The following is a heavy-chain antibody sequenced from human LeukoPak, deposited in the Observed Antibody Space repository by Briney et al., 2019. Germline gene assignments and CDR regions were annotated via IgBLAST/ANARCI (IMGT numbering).Heavy chain of an antibody. D-gene: IGHD3/OR15-3a*01. CDR3: ARGYPMDWNYFDY. Sequence: ASVKVSCKASGYTFTNYYIHWVRQAPGQGLEWMGIINPSDGRTSSAQKFQGRVTMTRDASTSTVYMELSSLRSEDTAVYYCARGYPMDWNYFDYWGQGMLVTVSS. CDR2: INPSDGRT. CDR1: GYTFTNYY. V-gene: IGHV1-46*01. J-gene: IGHJ4*02.